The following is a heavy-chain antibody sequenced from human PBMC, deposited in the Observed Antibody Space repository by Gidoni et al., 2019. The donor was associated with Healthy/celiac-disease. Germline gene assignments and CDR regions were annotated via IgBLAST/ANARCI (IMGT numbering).Heavy chain of an antibody. J-gene: IGHJ6*02. V-gene: IGHV4-34*01. CDR1: GWSCSGYY. Sequence: QVQLQQWGAGLLKPSETLSLTCAVYGWSCSGYYWSWIPQPPGKGLEWIGEINHSGSTNYSPSLKSRVTISVDTSKNQFSLKLSSVTAADTAVYHCARRPIRYYYYGMDVWGQGTTVTVSS. CDR3: ARRPIRYYYYGMDV. CDR2: INHSGST.